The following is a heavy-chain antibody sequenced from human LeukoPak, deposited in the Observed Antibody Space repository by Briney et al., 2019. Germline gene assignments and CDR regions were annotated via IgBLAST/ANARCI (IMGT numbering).Heavy chain of an antibody. J-gene: IGHJ4*02. V-gene: IGHV4-59*04. CDR2: VYYTGST. CDR1: GDSISNYY. CDR3: VSLTYGDQLFDS. D-gene: IGHD4-17*01. Sequence: SETLSLTCTVSGDSISNYYWGWIRQPPGKGLEWIGNVYYTGSTYYNPSLKSRVTISVDTSKSQFSLKLSSVTAADTAVYYCVSLTYGDQLFDSWGQGTLVTVSS.